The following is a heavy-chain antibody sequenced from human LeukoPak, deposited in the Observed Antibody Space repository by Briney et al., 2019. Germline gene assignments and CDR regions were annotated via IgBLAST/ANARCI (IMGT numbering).Heavy chain of an antibody. D-gene: IGHD4-17*01. CDR2: FDPEDGEK. V-gene: IGHV1-24*01. CDR3: ATVQSYGDFYGMDV. CDR1: GYTLTELS. Sequence: ASVKVSCKVSGYTLTELSMHWVRQAPGKGLEWMGSFDPEDGEKIYAQKFQGRVTMTEDTSTDTAYMELSSLRSEDTAVYYCATVQSYGDFYGMDVWGQGTTVTVS. J-gene: IGHJ6*02.